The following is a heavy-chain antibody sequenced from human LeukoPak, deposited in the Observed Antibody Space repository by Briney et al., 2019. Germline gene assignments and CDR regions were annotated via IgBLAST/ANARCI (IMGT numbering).Heavy chain of an antibody. Sequence: SETLSLTCAVSADSFSSHYWTWIRQPPGKGLEWIGYISYIGSTSYNPSLKSRVTISIDTSKNQFSLKMSSVTAADTAVYYCARDLVTVTKGFDIWGQGTMVSVSS. D-gene: IGHD4-17*01. CDR2: ISYIGST. V-gene: IGHV4-59*11. J-gene: IGHJ3*02. CDR3: ARDLVTVTKGFDI. CDR1: ADSFSSHY.